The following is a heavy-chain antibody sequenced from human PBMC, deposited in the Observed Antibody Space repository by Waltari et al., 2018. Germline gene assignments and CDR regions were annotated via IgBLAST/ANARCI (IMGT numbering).Heavy chain of an antibody. J-gene: IGHJ4*02. CDR1: GGTFSSYA. V-gene: IGHV1-69*12. CDR3: ARGDYYDSSGYYYDYFDY. CDR2: SIPIFGTA. Sequence: QVQLVQSGAEVKKPGSSVKVSCKASGGTFSSYAISWVRQAPGQGLEWMGGSIPIFGTANYAQKFQGRVTITADESTSTAYMELSSLRSEDTAVYYCARGDYYDSSGYYYDYFDYWGQGTLVTVSS. D-gene: IGHD3-22*01.